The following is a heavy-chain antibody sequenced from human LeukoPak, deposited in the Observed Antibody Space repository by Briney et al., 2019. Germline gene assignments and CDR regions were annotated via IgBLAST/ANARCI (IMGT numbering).Heavy chain of an antibody. V-gene: IGHV4-61*05. CDR1: GGSISSSSYY. CDR3: ARLIELREFFDY. J-gene: IGHJ4*02. CDR2: IYYSGST. D-gene: IGHD5-18*01. Sequence: TSETLSLTCTVSGGSISSSSYYWGWIRQPPGKGLEWIGYIYYSGSTNYNPSLKSRVTISVDTSKNQFSLKLSSVTAADTAVYYCARLIELREFFDYWGQGTLVTVSS.